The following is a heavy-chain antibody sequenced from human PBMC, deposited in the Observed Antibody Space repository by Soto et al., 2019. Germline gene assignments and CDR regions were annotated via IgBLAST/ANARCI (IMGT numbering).Heavy chain of an antibody. Sequence: GGSLRLSCAASGFTFSSYAMHWVRQAPGKGLEWVAVISYDGSSKYYADSVKGRFTISRDNSKNTLYLQMNSLRAEDTAVYYCARDRVGYDFWGQGTLVTVSS. D-gene: IGHD3-3*01. CDR3: ARDRVGYDF. V-gene: IGHV3-30-3*01. CDR1: GFTFSSYA. CDR2: ISYDGSSK. J-gene: IGHJ4*02.